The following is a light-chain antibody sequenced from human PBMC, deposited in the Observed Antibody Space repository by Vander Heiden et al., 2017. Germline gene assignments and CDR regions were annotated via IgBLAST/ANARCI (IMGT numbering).Light chain of an antibody. V-gene: IGKV4-1*01. CDR1: QSVLYSSHNKNY. J-gene: IGKJ3*01. CDR3: QQYYSTPHA. Sequence: DIVMTQSPDSLAVSLGERATINCKSSQSVLYSSHNKNYLAWYQQKPGQPPKLLIYWASTRESGVPDRFSGSGSGTDFTLTISSLQAEDVAVYYCQQYYSTPHAFGHGTKVDIK. CDR2: WAS.